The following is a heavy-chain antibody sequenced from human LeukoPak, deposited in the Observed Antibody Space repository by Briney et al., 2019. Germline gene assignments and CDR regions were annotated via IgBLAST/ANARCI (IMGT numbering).Heavy chain of an antibody. CDR3: ARDGSSWYFDY. CDR2: IGSSGSTI. D-gene: IGHD6-13*01. J-gene: IGHJ4*02. Sequence: GGSLRLSCAASGFTFSDYYMSWIRQAPGKGLEWVSYIGSSGSTIYYADSVKGRFTISRGNARNSLYLQMNSLRAEDTAVYYCARDGSSWYFDYWGQGTLVTVSS. V-gene: IGHV3-11*01. CDR1: GFTFSDYY.